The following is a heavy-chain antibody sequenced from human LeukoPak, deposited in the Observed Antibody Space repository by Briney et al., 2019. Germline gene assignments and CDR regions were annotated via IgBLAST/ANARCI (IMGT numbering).Heavy chain of an antibody. J-gene: IGHJ6*02. CDR3: ARDLTGVVVAATTRDGYYYGMDV. D-gene: IGHD2-15*01. CDR2: ISSSSSTV. Sequence: PGGSLRLSCAASGFTFSRYSMNWVRQAPGKGLEWVSYISSSSSTVYYADSLKGRFTISRDNAKNSLYLQMNSLRAEDTAVYYCARDLTGVVVAATTRDGYYYGMDVWGQGTTVTVSS. V-gene: IGHV3-48*01. CDR1: GFTFSRYS.